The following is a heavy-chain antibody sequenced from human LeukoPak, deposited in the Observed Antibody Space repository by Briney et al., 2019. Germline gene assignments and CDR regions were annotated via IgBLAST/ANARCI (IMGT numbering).Heavy chain of an antibody. D-gene: IGHD3-16*01. V-gene: IGHV4-34*01. CDR2: NNHSGST. CDR1: GGSFIGYF. J-gene: IGHJ6*02. Sequence: KPSETLSLTFAVYGGSFIGYFWSWIRQPPGEGVEWIGENNHSGSTNYNPSLKSRVTISVDTSKNQFSLKLSSVTAADTAVYYCARRGRSLYGMDVWGQGTTVTVSS. CDR3: ARRGRSLYGMDV.